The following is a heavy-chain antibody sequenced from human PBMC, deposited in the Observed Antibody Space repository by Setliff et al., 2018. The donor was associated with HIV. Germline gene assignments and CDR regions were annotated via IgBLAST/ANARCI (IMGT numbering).Heavy chain of an antibody. V-gene: IGHV4-59*01. CDR2: ISYLGGT. CDR3: ARLREGGTSLIDL. D-gene: IGHD3-16*01. CDR1: GGSIGTYY. J-gene: IGHJ5*02. Sequence: SETLSLTCTIFGGSIGTYYWSWIRQPPGKGLEWLGYISYLGGTNYNPSLKSRVSISLDASKSEFSLKVISVTAADTAFYYCARLREGGTSLIDLWGQGTLVTVPS.